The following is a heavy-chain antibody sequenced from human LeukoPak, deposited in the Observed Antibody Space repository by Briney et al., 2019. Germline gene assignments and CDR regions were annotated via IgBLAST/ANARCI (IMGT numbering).Heavy chain of an antibody. CDR3: ARRYSSGYYDAFDV. V-gene: IGHV4-30-2*01. CDR2: IYHTGST. Sequence: PSQTLSPTCAVSGGSISSATYSWSWIRQPPGKGLECIGYIYHTGSTDYNPSLKSRVTISVDMSKNQFSLRLSSVTTADTAVYYCARRYSSGYYDAFDVWGQGTMVTVSS. J-gene: IGHJ3*01. CDR1: GGSISSATYS. D-gene: IGHD3-22*01.